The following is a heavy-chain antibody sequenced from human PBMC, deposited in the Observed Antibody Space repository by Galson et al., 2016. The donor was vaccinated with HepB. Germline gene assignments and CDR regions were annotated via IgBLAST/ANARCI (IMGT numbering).Heavy chain of an antibody. CDR1: DGFISSSSFS. CDR2: VYRGKT. V-gene: IGHV4-39*01. D-gene: IGHD1-7*01. CDR3: ARAGLGTKASFDY. J-gene: IGHJ4*02. Sequence: SETLSLTCTVSDGFISSSSFSWGWIRQPPGKGLESIATVYRGKTYYNPSLESRVTISVGMSTDLLSLKLTSLTAADTGVYYCARAGLGTKASFDYWGQGILVAVSS.